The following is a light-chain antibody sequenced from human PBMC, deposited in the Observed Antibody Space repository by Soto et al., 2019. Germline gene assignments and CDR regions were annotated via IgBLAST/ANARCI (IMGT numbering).Light chain of an antibody. V-gene: IGLV1-40*01. CDR2: GNS. Sequence: QAVVTQPPSVSGAPRQRVTISCTGSSSNIGAGYDVHWYQQLPGTAPKLLIYGNSNRPSGVPDRFSGSKSGTSASLAITGLQAEDEADYYCQSYDSGLSGVVFGGGTKVTVL. CDR1: SSNIGAGYD. J-gene: IGLJ2*01. CDR3: QSYDSGLSGVV.